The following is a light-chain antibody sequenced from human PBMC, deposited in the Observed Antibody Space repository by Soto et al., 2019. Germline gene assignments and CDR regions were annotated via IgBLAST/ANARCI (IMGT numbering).Light chain of an antibody. Sequence: DIQMTQSPSTLSASLGDRVTITCRASQSISSWLAWYQQKPGKAPKLLIYKASSLESGVQSRFSGSGSGTEFSLTISSLQPDDFATYYCQQYNHYWTFGQGTKVDI. CDR3: QQYNHYWT. CDR2: KAS. J-gene: IGKJ1*01. V-gene: IGKV1-5*03. CDR1: QSISSW.